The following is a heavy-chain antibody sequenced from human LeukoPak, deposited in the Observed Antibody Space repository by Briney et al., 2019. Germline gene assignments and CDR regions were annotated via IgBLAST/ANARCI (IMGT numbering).Heavy chain of an antibody. CDR1: GGSFSGYY. CDR3: ARTLRVQYFDY. D-gene: IGHD3-16*01. CDR2: INHSGST. J-gene: IGHJ4*02. Sequence: NPSETLSLTCAVYGGSFSGYYWSWIRQPPGKGLEWIGEINHSGSTNYNPSLKSRVTISVDTSKNQFSLKLSSVTAADTAVYYCARTLRVQYFDYWGQGTLVTVSS. V-gene: IGHV4-34*01.